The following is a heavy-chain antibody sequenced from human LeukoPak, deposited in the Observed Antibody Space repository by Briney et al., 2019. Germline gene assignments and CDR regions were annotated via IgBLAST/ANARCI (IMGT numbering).Heavy chain of an antibody. Sequence: GASVKVSCKASGYTFTSYAMHWVRQAPGQRLEWMGWINAGYGNTKYSQKFQGRVTITRDTSASTAYMELSSLRSEDTAVYYCARDFGYYYGSGSYQPLDYWGQGTLVTVSS. J-gene: IGHJ4*02. CDR2: INAGYGNT. CDR3: ARDFGYYYGSGSYQPLDY. CDR1: GYTFTSYA. D-gene: IGHD3-10*01. V-gene: IGHV1-3*01.